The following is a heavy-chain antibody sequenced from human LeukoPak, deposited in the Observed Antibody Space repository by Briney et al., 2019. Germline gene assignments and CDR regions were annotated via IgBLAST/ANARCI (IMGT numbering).Heavy chain of an antibody. D-gene: IGHD5-24*01. V-gene: IGHV4-59*12. CDR3: VAGAPKWLHLVY. Sequence: SETLSLTCSVSGGSMSSYYWSWIRQSPGKGLEWIGYMYYSGNSNYKLSINSSLESRVTISVDSTKKEFFLKMDSMTAADTAVYYCVAGAPKWLHLVYWGQGTLVTVAS. J-gene: IGHJ4*02. CDR2: MYYSGNS. CDR1: GGSMSSYY.